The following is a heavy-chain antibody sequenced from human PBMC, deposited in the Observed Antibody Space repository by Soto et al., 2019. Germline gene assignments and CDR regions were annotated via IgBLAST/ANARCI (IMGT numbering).Heavy chain of an antibody. D-gene: IGHD6-6*01. CDR2: INTNTGNP. J-gene: IGHJ4*02. V-gene: IGHV7-4-1*01. CDR3: ARDSDDSSSYLDY. Sequence: VASVKVSCKASGYTFTSYAMNWVRQAPGQGLEWMGWINTNTGNPTYAHGFTGRFVFSLDTSVSTAYLQICSLKAEDTAVYYCARDSDDSSSYLDYWGQGTLVTVSS. CDR1: GYTFTSYA.